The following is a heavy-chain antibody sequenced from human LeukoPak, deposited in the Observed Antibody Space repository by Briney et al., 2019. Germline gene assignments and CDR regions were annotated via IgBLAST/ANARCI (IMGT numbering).Heavy chain of an antibody. Sequence: SVEVSCKASGYTFTSYHLHWVRQAPGQGLEWMGVINPSGGTTTYTQKFQGRVTMTRDMSTSTVYMELNSLRSEDTAVYYCARGLYSNYAGWFDPWGQGTLVTVSS. J-gene: IGHJ5*02. CDR1: GYTFTSYH. CDR2: INPSGGTT. V-gene: IGHV1-46*01. D-gene: IGHD4-11*01. CDR3: ARGLYSNYAGWFDP.